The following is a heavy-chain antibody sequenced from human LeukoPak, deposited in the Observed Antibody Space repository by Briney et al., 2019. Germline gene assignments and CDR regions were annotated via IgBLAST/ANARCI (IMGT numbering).Heavy chain of an antibody. D-gene: IGHD1-14*01. Sequence: GGSLRLSCAASGFTFSSYAMHWVRQAPGKGLEWVAVISYDGSNKYYADSVKGRFTISRDNSKNTLYLQMNSLRAEDTAVYYCARIRRLEVRLTQFDSWGKGPLATV. J-gene: IGHJ4*02. V-gene: IGHV3-30-3*01. CDR1: GFTFSSYA. CDR3: ARIRRLEVRLTQFDS. CDR2: ISYDGSNK.